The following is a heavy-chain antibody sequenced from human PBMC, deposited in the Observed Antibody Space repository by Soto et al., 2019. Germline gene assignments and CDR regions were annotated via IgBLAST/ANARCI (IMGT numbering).Heavy chain of an antibody. Sequence: VGSLRLSFAASGFTFSSYGMHWVRQAPGKGLEWVEFIWYDGSNKYYAYSVKVRLTISRDNSKNTLYLQMNSLRAEDTAVYYCARDPPKHYYGMYXWGQGTTVTVS. CDR2: IWYDGSNK. CDR1: GFTFSSYG. CDR3: ARDPPKHYYGMYX. J-gene: IGHJ6*02. V-gene: IGHV3-33*01.